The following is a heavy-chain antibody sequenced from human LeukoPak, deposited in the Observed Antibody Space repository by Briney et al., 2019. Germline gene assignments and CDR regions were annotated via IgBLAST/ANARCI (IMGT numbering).Heavy chain of an antibody. V-gene: IGHV4-59*12. CDR3: ARDGSSYGPREYYYCGMDV. J-gene: IGHJ6*02. CDR2: IYYSGST. Sequence: SETLPLTCTVSGGSISSYYWSWIRQPPGKGLEWIGYIYYSGSTNYNPSLKSRVTISVDTSKNQFSLKLSSVTAADTAVYYCARDGSSYGPREYYYCGMDVWGQGTTVTVPS. CDR1: GGSISSYY. D-gene: IGHD5-18*01.